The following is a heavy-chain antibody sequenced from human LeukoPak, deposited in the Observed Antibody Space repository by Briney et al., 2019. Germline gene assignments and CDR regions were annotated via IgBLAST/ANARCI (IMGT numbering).Heavy chain of an antibody. D-gene: IGHD1-7*01. CDR3: ARNGAENDTITGTPPWFDP. J-gene: IGHJ5*02. V-gene: IGHV3-21*01. CDR1: GFTFSSYS. CDR2: ISSSSSYI. Sequence: PGGSLRLSCAASGFTFSSYSMNWVRQAPGKGLEWVSSISSSSSYIYYADSVKGRFTISRDNAKNSLYLQMNSLRAEDTAVYYCARNGAENDTITGTPPWFDPWGQGTLVTVSS.